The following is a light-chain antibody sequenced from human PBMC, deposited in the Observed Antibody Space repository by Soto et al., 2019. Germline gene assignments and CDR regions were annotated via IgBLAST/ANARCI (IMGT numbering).Light chain of an antibody. CDR1: QSVSSY. V-gene: IGKV3-11*01. CDR3: QQRSNWPPLT. J-gene: IGKJ4*01. Sequence: EIVLAQSPAILSLSPGERATLSCRASQSVSSYLAWYQQKPGQAPRLLIYDASNRDTGIPARFSGSGSGTDFTLNISSLEPEDFAAYYCQQRSNWPPLTFCGGTKVEIK. CDR2: DAS.